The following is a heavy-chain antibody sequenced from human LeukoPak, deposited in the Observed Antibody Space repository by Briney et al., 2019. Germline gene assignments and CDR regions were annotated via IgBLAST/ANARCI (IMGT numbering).Heavy chain of an antibody. CDR3: ARGEAMVNNYYYYMDV. Sequence: SETLSLTCTVSGYSISSGYYWSWVRQPAGKGLEWIGRIYTSGSTNYNPSLKSRVTISVDTSKNQFSLKLSSVTAADTAVYYCARGEAMVNNYYYYMDVWGKGTTVTVSS. V-gene: IGHV4-61*02. CDR1: GYSISSGYY. J-gene: IGHJ6*03. CDR2: IYTSGST. D-gene: IGHD5-18*01.